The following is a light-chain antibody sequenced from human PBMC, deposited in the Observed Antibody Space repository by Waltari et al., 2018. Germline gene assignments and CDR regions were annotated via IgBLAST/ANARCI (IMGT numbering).Light chain of an antibody. J-gene: IGLJ3*02. V-gene: IGLV1-51*02. CDR2: ENN. CDR1: SFDIENSF. Sequence: QSVLTQPPSVSAAPGQKVTISCSGHSFDIENSFFSWYQHLPGTAPKLLIYENNKRPSGIPDRLSGSKSGTSATLDISGLQIGDEADYYCGTWDGSLRGWVFGGGTKLTVL. CDR3: GTWDGSLRGWV.